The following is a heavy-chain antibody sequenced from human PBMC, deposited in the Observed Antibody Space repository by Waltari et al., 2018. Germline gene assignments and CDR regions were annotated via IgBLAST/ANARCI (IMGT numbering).Heavy chain of an antibody. V-gene: IGHV4-34*01. J-gene: IGHJ4*02. CDR2: INHSGNT. CDR1: GGALSDNY. Sequence: QVQLQQWGTGLLKPSETLSLTCAVYGGALSDNYWIWIRPPPGKGLEWIGEINHSGNTNYNSSLKSRVTISIHTSINQFSLKLSSVTAADTSVYYCARVGYSSSSGNYLDHWGQGTLVTVSS. CDR3: ARVGYSSSSGNYLDH. D-gene: IGHD6-6*01.